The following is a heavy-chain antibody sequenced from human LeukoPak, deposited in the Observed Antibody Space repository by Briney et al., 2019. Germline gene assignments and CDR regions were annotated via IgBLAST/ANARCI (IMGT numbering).Heavy chain of an antibody. J-gene: IGHJ4*02. CDR3: ARDFRGALAGTRSYYFDS. D-gene: IGHD6-19*01. V-gene: IGHV3-21*01. CDR2: ISSSSSFI. Sequence: GGSLRLSCAASGFIFSSYSMNWVRQAPGKGLEWVSSISSSSSFIYYADSVKGRFTASRDNTKTSLYLQMNSLRAEDTAVYYCARDFRGALAGTRSYYFDSWGQGTLVTVSS. CDR1: GFIFSSYS.